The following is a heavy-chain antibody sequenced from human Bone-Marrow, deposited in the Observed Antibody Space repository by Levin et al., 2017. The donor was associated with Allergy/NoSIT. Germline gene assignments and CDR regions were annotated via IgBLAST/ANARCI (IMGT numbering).Heavy chain of an antibody. CDR3: ARGGDDYSNLWDLDS. CDR2: ISTSGNSK. D-gene: IGHD4-11*01. V-gene: IGHV3-23*01. J-gene: IGHJ4*02. CDR1: GFTLSRHG. Sequence: QTGGSLRLSCVASGFTLSRHGMVWVRQAPGKGLEWVFGISTSGNSKFYGASVKGRFTISRDESKNTVYLQMNSLRAEDTAIYYCARGGDDYSNLWDLDSWGQGTLVTVSS.